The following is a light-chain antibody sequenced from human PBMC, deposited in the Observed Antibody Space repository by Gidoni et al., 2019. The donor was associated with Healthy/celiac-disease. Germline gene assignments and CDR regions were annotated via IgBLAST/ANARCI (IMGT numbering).Light chain of an antibody. CDR3: QQYGSSPDT. CDR1: QSVSSSY. J-gene: IGKJ2*01. V-gene: IGKV3-20*01. Sequence: IVLTQSPGTLSLSPGERATLSCRASQSVSSSYLAWYQQNPGQAPRLLIYGASRRATGIPDRFSGSGSGTDFTLTISRLEPEDFAVYYCQQYGSSPDTFGQGTKLEIK. CDR2: GAS.